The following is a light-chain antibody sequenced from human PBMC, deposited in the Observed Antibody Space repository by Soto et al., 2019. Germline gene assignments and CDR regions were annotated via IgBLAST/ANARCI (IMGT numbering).Light chain of an antibody. Sequence: EIVLTQSPGTLSLSPGERATLSCRASQSISSSYLAWYQQKPGQAPRLLIYGASIRATGIPDRFSGSGSGTDFTVTISRLEPEDCAVYYWQQYGSSPLVTFGQGTRLEIK. CDR3: QQYGSSPLVT. CDR2: GAS. J-gene: IGKJ5*01. CDR1: QSISSSY. V-gene: IGKV3-20*01.